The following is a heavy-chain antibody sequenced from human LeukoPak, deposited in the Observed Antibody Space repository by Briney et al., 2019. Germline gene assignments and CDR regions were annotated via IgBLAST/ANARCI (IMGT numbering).Heavy chain of an antibody. CDR1: GFTFSSYG. CDR2: IRYDGSNK. D-gene: IGHD6-19*01. V-gene: IGHV3-30*02. CDR3: AKEEIAVAGNRPRFDY. J-gene: IGHJ4*02. Sequence: GGSLRLSCAASGFTFSSYGMHWVRQAPGKGLEWVAFIRYDGSNKYYADSVKGRFTISRDNSKNTLYLQMNSLRAEDTAVYYCAKEEIAVAGNRPRFDYWGQGTPVTVSS.